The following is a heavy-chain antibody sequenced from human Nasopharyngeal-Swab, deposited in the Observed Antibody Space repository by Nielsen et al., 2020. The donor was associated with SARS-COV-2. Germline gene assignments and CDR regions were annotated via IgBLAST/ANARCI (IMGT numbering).Heavy chain of an antibody. Sequence: VRQAPGKGLEWVSAISGSGGSTYYADSVKGRFTISRDNSKNTLYLQMNSLRAEDTAVYYCAKNPPFSDYFDYWGQGTLGTVSS. J-gene: IGHJ4*02. CDR3: AKNPPFSDYFDY. V-gene: IGHV3-23*01. CDR2: ISGSGGST.